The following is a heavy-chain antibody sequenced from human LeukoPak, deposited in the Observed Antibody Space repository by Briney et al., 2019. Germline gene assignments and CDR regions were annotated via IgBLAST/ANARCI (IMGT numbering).Heavy chain of an antibody. J-gene: IGHJ4*02. V-gene: IGHV4-59*08. D-gene: IGHD6-19*01. Sequence: SETLSLTCSVSADSISLYFWSWIRQSPGKGLEWIGYIDDSGNTKYHPSLKSRVTISVDTSKNQFSLNLISVTAADTAVYYCARRILGGSGWTFDYWGQGTLVTVSS. CDR3: ARRILGGSGWTFDY. CDR1: ADSISLYF. CDR2: IDDSGNT.